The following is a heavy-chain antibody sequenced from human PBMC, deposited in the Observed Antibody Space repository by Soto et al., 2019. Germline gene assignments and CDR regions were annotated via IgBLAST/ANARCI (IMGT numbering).Heavy chain of an antibody. CDR3: ARRMVRGVIKRPMDV. D-gene: IGHD3-10*01. CDR2: INHSGST. Sequence: SETLSLTCAVYGGSFSGYYWSWIRQPPGKGLEWIGEINHSGSTNYNPSLKSRVTISVDTSKNQFSLKLSSVTAADTAVYYCARRMVRGVIKRPMDVWGKGTTVTVSS. J-gene: IGHJ6*03. V-gene: IGHV4-34*01. CDR1: GGSFSGYY.